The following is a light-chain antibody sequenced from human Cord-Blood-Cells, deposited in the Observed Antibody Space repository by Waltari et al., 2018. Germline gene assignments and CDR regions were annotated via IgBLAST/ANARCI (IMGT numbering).Light chain of an antibody. CDR2: DVS. CDR1: SSDVGGYNY. J-gene: IGLJ2*01. CDR3: SSYTSSSTFDVV. Sequence: QSALTQPASVSGSPGQSITISCTGTSSDVGGYNYVSWYQQHPGKAPKLMIYDVSKQPSGVSNRFSGSKSGNTASLTISGLQAEDEADYYCSSYTSSSTFDVVFGGGTKLTVL. V-gene: IGLV2-14*01.